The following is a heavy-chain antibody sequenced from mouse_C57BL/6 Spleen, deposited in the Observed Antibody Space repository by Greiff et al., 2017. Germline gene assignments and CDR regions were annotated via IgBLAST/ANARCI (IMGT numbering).Heavy chain of an antibody. V-gene: IGHV1-19*01. D-gene: IGHD2-5*01. CDR1: GYTFTDYY. Sequence: EVQLQQSGPVLVKPGASVKMSCKASGYTFTDYYMNWVKQSHGKSLEWIGVINPYNGGTSYNQKFKGKATLTVDKSSSTAYMELNSLTSEDSAVYYCATGPYSNYDYWGQGTTLTVSS. J-gene: IGHJ2*01. CDR2: INPYNGGT. CDR3: ATGPYSNYDY.